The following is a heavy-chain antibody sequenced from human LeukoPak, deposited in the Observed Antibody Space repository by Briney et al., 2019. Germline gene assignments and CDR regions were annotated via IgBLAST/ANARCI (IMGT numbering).Heavy chain of an antibody. CDR2: ISAYNGNT. CDR3: ARDTYSSSWHYYYYYYMDV. V-gene: IGHV1-18*01. D-gene: IGHD6-13*01. J-gene: IGHJ6*03. CDR1: GGTFSSSA. Sequence: ASVKVSCKASGGTFSSSAITWVRQAPGQGLEWMGWISAYNGNTNYAQKLQGRVTMTTDTSTSTAYMELRSLRSDDTAVYYCARDTYSSSWHYYYYYYMDVWGKGTTVTVSS.